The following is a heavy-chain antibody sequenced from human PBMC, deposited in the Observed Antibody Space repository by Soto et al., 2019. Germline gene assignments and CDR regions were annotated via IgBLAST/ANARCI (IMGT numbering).Heavy chain of an antibody. CDR1: GFTFSSYA. CDR3: AKGPNYYDSSGYNY. V-gene: IGHV3-23*01. D-gene: IGHD3-22*01. Sequence: GGSLRLSCAASGFTFSSYAMSWVRQSPGKGLEWVSAISGSGASTYYADSVKGRFTISRDNSKNTLYLQMNSLRAEDTAVYYCAKGPNYYDSSGYNYWGQGTLVTVSS. CDR2: ISGSGAST. J-gene: IGHJ4*02.